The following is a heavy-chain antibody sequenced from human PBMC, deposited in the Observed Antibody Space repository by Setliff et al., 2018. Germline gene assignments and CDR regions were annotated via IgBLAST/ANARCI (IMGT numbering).Heavy chain of an antibody. J-gene: IGHJ4*02. Sequence: TLSLTCTVSGGSISSGDYYWSWIRQPPGKGLEWIGYIYSSGSTYYNPSLKSRVSISVDTSKNQSSLKLSSVTAADTAVYYCTRESRYYYDNLGTLDYWGQGTLVTVSS. CDR2: IYSSGST. V-gene: IGHV4-30-4*08. CDR3: TRESRYYYDNLGTLDY. CDR1: GGSISSGDYY. D-gene: IGHD3-22*01.